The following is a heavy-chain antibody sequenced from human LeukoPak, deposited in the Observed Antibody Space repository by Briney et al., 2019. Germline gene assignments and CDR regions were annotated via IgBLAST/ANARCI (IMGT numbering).Heavy chain of an antibody. CDR2: ISGNDGGTT. CDR3: AKSRVATGTFYFDY. D-gene: IGHD6-13*01. J-gene: IGHJ4*02. Sequence: GGSLRLSCAASGFTFSSYYMSWVRQAPGKGLEWVSGISGNDGGTTYYADSVKGRFSISRDDSKNTLYLQVNSLRVEDTAIYYCAKSRVATGTFYFDYWGQGTLVTVSS. CDR1: GFTFSSYY. V-gene: IGHV3-23*01.